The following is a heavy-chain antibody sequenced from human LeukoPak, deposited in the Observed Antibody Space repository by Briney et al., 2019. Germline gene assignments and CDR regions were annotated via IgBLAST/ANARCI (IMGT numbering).Heavy chain of an antibody. CDR2: ISYDGNNK. Sequence: GGSLRLSCAASGFNFSTYGMHWVRQAPGKGLEWVAVISYDGNNKYYADSVKGRFSISRDNSKSTLYLQMNSLRAEDTAVYYCGGGWYFFDYWGQGTLVTVSS. D-gene: IGHD6-19*01. CDR1: GFNFSTYG. CDR3: GGGWYFFDY. V-gene: IGHV3-30*03. J-gene: IGHJ4*02.